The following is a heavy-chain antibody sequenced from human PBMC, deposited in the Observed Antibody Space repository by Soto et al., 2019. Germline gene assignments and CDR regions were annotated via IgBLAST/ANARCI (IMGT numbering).Heavy chain of an antibody. CDR3: ARDGLDFWSGSPNRGFDY. V-gene: IGHV4-59*01. Sequence: SETLSLTCTVSGGSISSYYWSWIRQPPGKGLEWIGYIYYSGSTNYNPSLKSRVTISVDTSKNQFSLKLSSVTAADTAVYYCARDGLDFWSGSPNRGFDYWGQGTLVTVSS. D-gene: IGHD3-3*01. J-gene: IGHJ4*02. CDR2: IYYSGST. CDR1: GGSISSYY.